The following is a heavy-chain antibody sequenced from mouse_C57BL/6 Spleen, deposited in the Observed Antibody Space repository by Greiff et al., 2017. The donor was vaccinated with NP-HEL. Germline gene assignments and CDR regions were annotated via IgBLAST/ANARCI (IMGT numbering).Heavy chain of an antibody. J-gene: IGHJ4*01. CDR3: ARLPQVDYAMDY. Sequence: QVQLQQSGAELVKPGASVKISCKASGYAFSSYWMNWVKQRPGKGLEWIGQIYPGDGDTNYNGKFKGKATLTADKSSSTAYMQLSSLTSEDSAVYFCARLPQVDYAMDYWGQGTSVTVSS. CDR1: GYAFSSYW. CDR2: IYPGDGDT. D-gene: IGHD3-2*02. V-gene: IGHV1-80*01.